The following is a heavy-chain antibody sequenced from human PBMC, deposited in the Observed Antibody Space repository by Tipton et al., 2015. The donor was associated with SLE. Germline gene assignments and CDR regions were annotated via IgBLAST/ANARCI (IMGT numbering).Heavy chain of an antibody. CDR2: TYYRSRWYR. J-gene: IGHJ5*02. V-gene: IGHV6-1*01. CDR3: ARGGLLSSKWHWSDP. CDR1: GDSVSSNSAA. Sequence: GLVKPSQTLSLTCAISGDSVSSNSAAWNWIRQSPSRGLEWLGRTYYRSRWYRDYAVSVKSRISIDADTSKIQFSLKLKSVTAADTAVYYCARGGLLSSKWHWSDPWGQGTLVTVSS. D-gene: IGHD6-13*01.